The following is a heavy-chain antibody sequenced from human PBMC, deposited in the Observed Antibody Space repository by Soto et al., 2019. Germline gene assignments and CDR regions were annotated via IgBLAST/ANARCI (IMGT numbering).Heavy chain of an antibody. J-gene: IGHJ5*02. CDR2: IYPGDSDT. D-gene: IGHD3-10*01. CDR1: GYSLTSYW. V-gene: IGHV5-51*01. Sequence: GESLKISCKGSGYSLTSYWIGWVRQMHGKGLEWMGIIYPGDSDTRYSPSFQGQVTISADKSISTAYLQWSSLKASDTAMYYCARPLSITMARGAGPSWFDPWGQGTLVTVSS. CDR3: ARPLSITMARGAGPSWFDP.